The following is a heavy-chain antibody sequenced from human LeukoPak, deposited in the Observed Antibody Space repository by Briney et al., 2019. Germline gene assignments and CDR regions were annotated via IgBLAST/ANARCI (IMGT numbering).Heavy chain of an antibody. CDR3: TTDLWDYYGSGSYYNARDY. CDR1: GFTFSNAW. V-gene: IGHV3-15*01. D-gene: IGHD3-10*01. J-gene: IGHJ4*02. Sequence: PGGSLRLSCAASGFTFSNAWMSWVRQAPGKGLEWVGRIKSKTDGGTTDYAAPVKGRFTISRDDSKNTLYLQMNSLKTEDTAVYYCTTDLWDYYGSGSYYNARDYWGQGTLVTVSS. CDR2: IKSKTDGGTT.